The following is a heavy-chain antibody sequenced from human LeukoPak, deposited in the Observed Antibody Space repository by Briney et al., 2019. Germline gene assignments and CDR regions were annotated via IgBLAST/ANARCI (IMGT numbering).Heavy chain of an antibody. J-gene: IGHJ5*02. Sequence: SVKVSFKASGYTLTGYYLYWVRKGPAPGQEWMGWIDPNNSGTNYAQKFQGRVTMTRDTSISTAYMELSRLRSDDTAVYYCARVSRKVVVVPAARGWFDPWGQGTLVTVSS. CDR3: ARVSRKVVVVPAARGWFDP. CDR1: GYTLTGYY. D-gene: IGHD2-2*01. CDR2: IDPNNSGT. V-gene: IGHV1-2*02.